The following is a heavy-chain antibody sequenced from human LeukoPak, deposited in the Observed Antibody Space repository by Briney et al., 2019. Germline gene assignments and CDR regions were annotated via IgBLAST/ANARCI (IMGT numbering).Heavy chain of an antibody. J-gene: IGHJ3*01. CDR1: GFTFSSYS. Sequence: GGSLRLSCAASGFTFSSYSMNWVRQAPGKGLEWVSYISSSSSTIYYADSVKGRFTISRDNAKNSLYLQKNSLRVEDTAFYYCAKRPGAFPLWGRGTLVTVSP. D-gene: IGHD6-25*01. CDR3: AKRPGAFPL. CDR2: ISSSSSTI. V-gene: IGHV3-48*04.